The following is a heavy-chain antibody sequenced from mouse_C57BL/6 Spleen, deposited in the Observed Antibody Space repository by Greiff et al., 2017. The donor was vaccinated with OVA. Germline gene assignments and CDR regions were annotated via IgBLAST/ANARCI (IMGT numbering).Heavy chain of an antibody. J-gene: IGHJ1*03. CDR2: IRSKSSNYAT. CDR3: VREGIYYGSSYRYFDV. Sequence: GGGLVQPKGSLKLSCAASGFTFNTYAMHWVRQAPGKGLEWVARIRSKSSNYATYYADSVKDRFTISRDDSQSMLYLQMNNLKTEDTAMHYCVREGIYYGSSYRYFDVWGTGTTVTVSS. V-gene: IGHV10-3*01. CDR1: GFTFNTYA. D-gene: IGHD1-1*01.